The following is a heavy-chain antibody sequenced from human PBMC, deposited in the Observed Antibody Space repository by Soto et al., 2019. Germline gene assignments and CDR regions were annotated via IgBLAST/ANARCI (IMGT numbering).Heavy chain of an antibody. D-gene: IGHD2-2*01. CDR3: ARVVVVVPAAMYYYYYMDV. Sequence: QVQLVQSGAEVKKPGASVKVSCKASGYTFTSYGISWVRQAPGQGLGWMGWISAYNGNTNYAQKLQGRVTMTTDTSTSTAYMELRSLRSDDTAVYYCARVVVVVPAAMYYYYYMDVWGKGTTVTVSS. CDR2: ISAYNGNT. V-gene: IGHV1-18*01. CDR1: GYTFTSYG. J-gene: IGHJ6*03.